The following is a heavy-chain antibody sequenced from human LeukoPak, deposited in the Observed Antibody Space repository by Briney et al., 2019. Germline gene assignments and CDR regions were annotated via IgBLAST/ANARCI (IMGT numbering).Heavy chain of an antibody. CDR2: IYTSGST. D-gene: IGHD3/OR15-3a*01. V-gene: IGHV4-61*02. CDR3: ARGLGGLVTRSYNWFDP. CDR1: GGSIRSGSYY. J-gene: IGHJ5*02. Sequence: SETLSLTCTVSGGSIRSGSYYWSWIRQPAGKGLEWIGRIYTSGSTNYNPSLKSRVTMSVDTSKNQFSLKLCSVTAADTAVYYCARGLGGLVTRSYNWFDPWGQGTLVTVSS.